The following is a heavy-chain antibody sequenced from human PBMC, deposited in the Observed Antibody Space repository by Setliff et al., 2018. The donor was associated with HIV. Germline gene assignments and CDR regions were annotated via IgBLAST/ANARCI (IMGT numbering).Heavy chain of an antibody. CDR2: INHSGNT. CDR3: ARGFSRQYLFSGYMDV. V-gene: IGHV4-34*01. J-gene: IGHJ6*03. Sequence: PSETLSLTCAVYGDSFSGYDWNWIRQPPGQGLEWIGEINHSGNTKYNPSLKSRVIISVDTSKNQFSLRLTSVTAADTAVYYCARGFSRQYLFSGYMDVWGRGTTVTSP. CDR1: GDSFSGYD. D-gene: IGHD1-26*01.